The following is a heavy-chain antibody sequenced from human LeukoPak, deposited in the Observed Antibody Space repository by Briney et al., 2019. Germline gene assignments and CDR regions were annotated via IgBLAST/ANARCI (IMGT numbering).Heavy chain of an antibody. CDR3: AKDRGRTYYYDSSGYPPLYFDY. CDR1: GFTFSSYA. CDR2: ISGSGGST. J-gene: IGHJ4*02. V-gene: IGHV3-23*01. Sequence: PGGSLRLSCAASGFTFSSYAMHWVRQAPGKGLEWVSAISGSGGSTYYADSVKGRFTISRDNSKNTLYLQMNSQRAEDTAVYYCAKDRGRTYYYDSSGYPPLYFDYWGQGTLVTVSS. D-gene: IGHD3-22*01.